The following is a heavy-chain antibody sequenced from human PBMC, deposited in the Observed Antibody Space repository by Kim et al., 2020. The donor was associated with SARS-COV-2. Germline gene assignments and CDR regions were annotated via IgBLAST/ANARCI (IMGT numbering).Heavy chain of an antibody. CDR3: ARLRGSSGPFDY. Sequence: RYSPSFQGQVPFSVDKSISTANLQWSSLKASDTAIYYCARLRGSSGPFDYWGQGTLVTVSS. J-gene: IGHJ4*02. V-gene: IGHV5-51*01. D-gene: IGHD6-6*01.